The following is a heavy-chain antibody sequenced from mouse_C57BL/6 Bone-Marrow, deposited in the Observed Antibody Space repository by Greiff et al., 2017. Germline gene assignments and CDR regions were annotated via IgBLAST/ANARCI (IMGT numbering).Heavy chain of an antibody. J-gene: IGHJ3*01. V-gene: IGHV1-69*01. CDR1: GYTFTSYW. CDR3: ARDRYAAWFAY. Sequence: VQLQQPGAELVMPGASVKLSCKASGYTFTSYWMHWVKQRPGQGLEWIGEIDPSDSYTNYNQKFKGKSTWTVDKSSSTAYMQLSSLTSEDSAVYYCARDRYAAWFAYWGQGTLVTVSA. D-gene: IGHD2-14*01. CDR2: IDPSDSYT.